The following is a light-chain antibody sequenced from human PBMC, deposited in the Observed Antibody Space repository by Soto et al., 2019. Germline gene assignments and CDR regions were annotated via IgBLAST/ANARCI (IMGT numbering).Light chain of an antibody. Sequence: EIVMTQSPATLSVSTGERATLSCRTSQSVSSSYLAWYQQKPGQAPRLLIYDASNRATGIPARFSGSGSGTDFTLTISSLEPEDFAVYYCQQRSNWPPITFGQGTRLETK. CDR2: DAS. V-gene: IGKV3D-20*02. CDR3: QQRSNWPPIT. J-gene: IGKJ5*01. CDR1: QSVSSSY.